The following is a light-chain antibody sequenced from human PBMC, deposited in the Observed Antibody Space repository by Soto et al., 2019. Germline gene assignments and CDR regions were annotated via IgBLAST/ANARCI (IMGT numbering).Light chain of an antibody. CDR3: SSYTSSTAVV. V-gene: IGLV2-14*03. CDR1: SSDVGGYNY. Sequence: QSALTQPASVSGSPGQSITISCTGTSSDVGGYNYVSWYQHHPGIAPKLMIYDVTLRPSGVSNRFSGSKSGNTASLTISGLQAEDAADYYCSSYTSSTAVVFGGGTKLTV. CDR2: DVT. J-gene: IGLJ3*02.